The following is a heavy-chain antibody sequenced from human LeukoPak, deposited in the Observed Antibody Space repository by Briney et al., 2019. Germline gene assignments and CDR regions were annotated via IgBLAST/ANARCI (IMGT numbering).Heavy chain of an antibody. J-gene: IGHJ3*02. CDR3: ASTYYYDSSGPPMGAFDI. CDR1: GGSISSSSYY. V-gene: IGHV4-39*01. CDR2: IYYSGST. Sequence: SETLSLTCTVSGGSISSSSYYWGWIRQPPGKGLEWIGSIYYSGSTYYNPSLKSRVTISVDTSKNQFSLKLSSVTAADTAVYYCASTYYYDSSGPPMGAFDIWGQRTMVTVSS. D-gene: IGHD3-22*01.